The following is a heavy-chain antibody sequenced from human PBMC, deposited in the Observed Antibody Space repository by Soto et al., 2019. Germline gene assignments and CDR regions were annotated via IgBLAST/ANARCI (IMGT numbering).Heavy chain of an antibody. D-gene: IGHD3-10*01. CDR3: AHNAASMVRGVGEDAFDI. Sequence: QITLKESGPTLVKPTQTLTLTCTFSGFSLSTSGVGVGWIRQPPGKALEWLALIYWNDDKRYSPSLKSRLTITKDTSKNQVVLTMTNMDPVDTATYYCAHNAASMVRGVGEDAFDIWGQGTMVTVSS. CDR2: IYWNDDK. CDR1: GFSLSTSGVG. V-gene: IGHV2-5*01. J-gene: IGHJ3*02.